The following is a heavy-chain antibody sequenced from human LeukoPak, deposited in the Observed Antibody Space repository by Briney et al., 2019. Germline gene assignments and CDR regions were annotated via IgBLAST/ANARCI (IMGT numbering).Heavy chain of an antibody. Sequence: SETLSLTCTVSGASISTHYWSWIRLPAGKGLEWIGRIYVNGSTDYNPSLKSRGTMSVDTSKNQFSLKLTSVTAADTAIYYCARGGGFGIYYFDYWGQGALVIVSS. J-gene: IGHJ4*02. CDR2: IYVNGST. CDR1: GASISTHY. CDR3: ARGGGFGIYYFDY. D-gene: IGHD5-24*01. V-gene: IGHV4-4*07.